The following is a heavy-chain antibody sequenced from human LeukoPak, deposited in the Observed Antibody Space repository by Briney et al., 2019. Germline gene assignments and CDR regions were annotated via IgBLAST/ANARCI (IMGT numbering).Heavy chain of an antibody. V-gene: IGHV4-38-2*02. CDR1: HYSITFGYY. Sequence: SETLSLTCTVSHYSITFGYYWGWIRQPPGKGLEWIGAVYHRGSTSYNPSLKSRVTISVDTSKNQFSLKLSSVTAADTAMYYCARIPYYYYYMDVWGKGTTVTVSS. D-gene: IGHD2-21*01. J-gene: IGHJ6*03. CDR3: ARIPYYYYYMDV. CDR2: VYHRGST.